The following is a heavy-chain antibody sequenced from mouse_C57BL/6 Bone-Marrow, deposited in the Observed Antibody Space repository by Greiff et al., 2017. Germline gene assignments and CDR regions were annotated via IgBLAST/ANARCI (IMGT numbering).Heavy chain of an antibody. D-gene: IGHD2-3*01. CDR1: GYTFTSYC. CDR3: ARGDGRWFAY. V-gene: IGHV1-81*01. Sequence: VQLQQSGAELARPGASVKLSCKASGYTFTSYCMSWVKQRTGQGLEWIGEIYPRSGNTYYNEKFNGKATLTAAKSSSTAYMELRSLSSEDSAVYFCARGDGRWFAYWGQGTLVTVSA. CDR2: IYPRSGNT. J-gene: IGHJ3*01.